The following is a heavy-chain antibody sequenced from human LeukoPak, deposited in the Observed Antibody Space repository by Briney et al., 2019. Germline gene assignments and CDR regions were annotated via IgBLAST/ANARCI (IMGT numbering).Heavy chain of an antibody. V-gene: IGHV4-4*07. CDR2: IYPSGRT. D-gene: IGHD2-2*01. J-gene: IGHJ6*03. Sequence: PSETLSLTCTVSGGSVRSYYWSWVRQPAGQGLEWIGRIYPSGRTNYSPALKSRLTMSLDTPKNQFFLKLSSVTAADTAVYYCAKIVVVPSGMDYYYYMDVWGKGTTVIVSS. CDR3: AKIVVVPSGMDYYYYMDV. CDR1: GGSVRSYY.